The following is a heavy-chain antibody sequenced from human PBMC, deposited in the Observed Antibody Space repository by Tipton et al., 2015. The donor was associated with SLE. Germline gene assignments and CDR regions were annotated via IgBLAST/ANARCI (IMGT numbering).Heavy chain of an antibody. CDR2: IYYSGST. J-gene: IGHJ4*02. D-gene: IGHD3-3*01. CDR3: ASARFLEWLPYFDY. Sequence: TLSLTCTVSGGSISSHYWSWIRQPPGKGPEWIGYIYYSGSTNYNPSLKSRVTISVDTSKNQFSLKLSSVTAADTAVYYCASARFLEWLPYFDYWGQGTLVTVSS. V-gene: IGHV4-59*08. CDR1: GGSISSHY.